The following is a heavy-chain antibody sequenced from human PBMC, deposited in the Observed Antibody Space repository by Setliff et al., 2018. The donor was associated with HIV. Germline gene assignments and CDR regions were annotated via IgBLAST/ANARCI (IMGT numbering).Heavy chain of an antibody. D-gene: IGHD3-16*02. CDR2: FDPEDGER. V-gene: IGHV1-24*01. CDR3: ATDPGRRITFGGVIVNPDY. CDR1: GYTLAALS. J-gene: IGHJ4*02. Sequence: ASVKVSCKAFGYTLAALSIHWVRQAPGKGLEWMGGFDPEDGERINAEKLQGRVTMTADTSTDTAYMALSSLTSEDTAVYYCATDPGRRITFGGVIVNPDYWGQGTLVTVSS.